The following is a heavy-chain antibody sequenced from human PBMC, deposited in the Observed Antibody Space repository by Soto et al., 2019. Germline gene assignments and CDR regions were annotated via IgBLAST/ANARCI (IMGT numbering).Heavy chain of an antibody. CDR3: ASGGYSYAHDYYYGMDV. CDR2: INPNSGGT. CDR1: GYTFTGYY. D-gene: IGHD5-18*01. V-gene: IGHV1-2*02. Sequence: ASVKVSCKASGYTFTGYYMHWVRQAPGQGLEWMGWINPNSGGTNYAQKFQGRVTMTRDTSISTAYMELSRLRSDDTAVYYCASGGYSYAHDYYYGMDVWGQGTTVTVSS. J-gene: IGHJ6*02.